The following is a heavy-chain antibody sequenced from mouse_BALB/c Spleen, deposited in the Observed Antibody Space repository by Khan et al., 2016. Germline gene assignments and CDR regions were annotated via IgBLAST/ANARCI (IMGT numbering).Heavy chain of an antibody. D-gene: IGHD4-1*02. CDR1: GFSLTSYG. CDR2: IWAGGST. V-gene: IGHV2-9*02. Sequence: QVQLKESGPGLVAPSQSLSITCTVSGFSLTSYGVHWVRQPPGKGLEWLGVIWAGGSTNYNSALMSRLSISKDNSKSQVFLKMNSLQTDDTAMYYCARAPSTGRDYYLDYWGQGTTLTVSS. J-gene: IGHJ2*01. CDR3: ARAPSTGRDYYLDY.